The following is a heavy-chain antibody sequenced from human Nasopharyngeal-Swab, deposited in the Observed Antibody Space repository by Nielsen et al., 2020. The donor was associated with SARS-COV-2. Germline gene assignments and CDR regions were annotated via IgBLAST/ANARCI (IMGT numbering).Heavy chain of an antibody. J-gene: IGHJ3*02. Sequence: GESLKISCTASGFSFNNYGMHWVRQAPGKGLEWVAVISYEGSKKFYAESVEGRLTISRDYSKSTLYLQMDSLRTEDTAMYYCAKANVLFWFGQFKNDGFDIWGQGTMVAVSS. V-gene: IGHV3-30*18. CDR2: ISYEGSKK. CDR1: GFSFNNYG. D-gene: IGHD3-10*01. CDR3: AKANVLFWFGQFKNDGFDI.